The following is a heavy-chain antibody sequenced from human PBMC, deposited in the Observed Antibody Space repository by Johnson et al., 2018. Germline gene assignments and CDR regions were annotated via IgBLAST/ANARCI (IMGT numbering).Heavy chain of an antibody. J-gene: IGHJ3*02. D-gene: IGHD3-16*01. Sequence: QVQLQESGPGQVKPSETLSVTCTVSGGSISPSTNYWAWIRQAPGQGLEWIGIIFYSGTTYYHPSLKSRVTISVDTSKNPYSLKMTSVTAGDTAVYDCARDRSMGGASSAFDIWGQGKMVTVDS. CDR3: ARDRSMGGASSAFDI. CDR2: IFYSGTT. V-gene: IGHV4-39*07. CDR1: GGSISPSTNY.